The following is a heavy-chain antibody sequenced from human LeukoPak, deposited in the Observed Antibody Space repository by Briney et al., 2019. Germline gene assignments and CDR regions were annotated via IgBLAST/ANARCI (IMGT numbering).Heavy chain of an antibody. Sequence: PGGSLILSCAASGFTFSNYWMHWVRQAPGKGLVWVSHINTDGSTTTDADSVSDRFAISRDNAKNTLFLQMNSLRAEDTAVYYCARGYHCRGASCFATLFDYWGQGTLVTVSS. CDR2: INTDGSTT. V-gene: IGHV3-74*01. CDR1: GFTFSNYW. CDR3: ARGYHCRGASCFATLFDY. D-gene: IGHD2-15*01. J-gene: IGHJ4*02.